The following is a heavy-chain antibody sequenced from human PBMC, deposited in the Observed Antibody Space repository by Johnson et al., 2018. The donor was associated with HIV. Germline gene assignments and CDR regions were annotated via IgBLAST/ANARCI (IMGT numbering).Heavy chain of an antibody. J-gene: IGHJ3*02. Sequence: QEQLVESGGGVVQPGRSLRLSCAASGFTFSSYAMHWVRQAPGKGLEWVAVIYSGGSTYYADSVKGRFTISRDNSKNTLYLQMNSLRAEDTAVYYCARGEGSGWHLAGAFDIWGQGTMVTVSS. CDR2: IYSGGST. CDR1: GFTFSSYA. CDR3: ARGEGSGWHLAGAFDI. V-gene: IGHV3-30*14. D-gene: IGHD6-19*01.